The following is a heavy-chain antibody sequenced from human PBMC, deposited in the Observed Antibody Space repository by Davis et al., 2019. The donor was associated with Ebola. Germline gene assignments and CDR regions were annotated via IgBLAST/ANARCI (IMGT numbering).Heavy chain of an antibody. D-gene: IGHD3-3*01. V-gene: IGHV1-3*01. J-gene: IGHJ6*02. CDR1: GYTFTSYG. CDR2: INAGNGNT. Sequence: ASVKVSCKASGYTFTSYGISWVRQAPGQGLEWMGWINAGNGNTKYSQKFQGRVTITRDTSASTAYMELSSLRSEDTAVYYCARALANYDFWSASYYYGMDVWGQGTTVTVSS. CDR3: ARALANYDFWSASYYYGMDV.